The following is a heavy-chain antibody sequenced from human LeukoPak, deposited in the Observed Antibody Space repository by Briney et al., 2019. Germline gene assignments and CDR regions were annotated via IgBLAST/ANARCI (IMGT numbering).Heavy chain of an antibody. D-gene: IGHD3-9*01. J-gene: IGHJ3*02. CDR3: ARAGLRYFDWYGAFDI. CDR2: ISYDGSNK. V-gene: IGHV3-30-3*01. CDR1: GFTFSSYA. Sequence: GGSLRLSCAASGFTFSSYAMHWVRQAPGKGLEWVAVISYDGSNKYYADSVKGRFTISRDNSKNTLYLQMNSLRAEDTAVYYCARAGLRYFDWYGAFDIWGQGTMVTVSS.